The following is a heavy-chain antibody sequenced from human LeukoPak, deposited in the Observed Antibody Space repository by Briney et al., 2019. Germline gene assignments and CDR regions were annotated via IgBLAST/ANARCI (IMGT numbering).Heavy chain of an antibody. CDR2: ISYDGSNK. J-gene: IGHJ4*02. D-gene: IGHD2-15*01. V-gene: IGHV3-30*18. CDR3: AKPAPLLGDYFDY. CDR1: GFTFSSYG. Sequence: GGSLRLSCAASGFTFSSYGMHWVRQAPGKGLEWVAVISYDGSNKYYADSVKGRFTISRDNSKNTLYLQMNSLRAEDTAVYYCAKPAPLLGDYFDYWGQGTLVTVSS.